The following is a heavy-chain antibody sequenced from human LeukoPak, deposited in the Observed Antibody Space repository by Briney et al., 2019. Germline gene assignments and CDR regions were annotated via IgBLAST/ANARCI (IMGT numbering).Heavy chain of an antibody. V-gene: IGHV3-23*01. J-gene: IGHJ4*02. CDR3: AKTLGSYLVFDY. Sequence: GGSLRLSCAASGFTFSTYAMSWVRQAPGKGLEWVSGLSGGGGGTDYAASVKGRFTISRDNSKNTLYLQMNILRAEDTAAYYCAKTLGSYLVFDYWGQGTLVTVSS. CDR2: LSGGGGGT. CDR1: GFTFSTYA. D-gene: IGHD1-26*01.